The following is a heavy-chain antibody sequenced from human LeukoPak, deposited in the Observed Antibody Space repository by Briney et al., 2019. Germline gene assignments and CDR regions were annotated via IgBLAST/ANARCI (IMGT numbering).Heavy chain of an antibody. CDR2: HRWNGDST. CDR3: ARGYYGSGSFYPYYFDY. D-gene: IGHD3-10*01. J-gene: IGHJ4*02. CDR1: GFPFEDYG. V-gene: IGHV3-20*04. Sequence: GGPLRLSCVPSGFPFEDYGMSLVRQTPGKGLEGVSGHRWNGDSTGYPDYVEGRFAISRDTTKNSLYLLVNRLRAEDTALYYCARGYYGSGSFYPYYFDYWGQGTLVTVSS.